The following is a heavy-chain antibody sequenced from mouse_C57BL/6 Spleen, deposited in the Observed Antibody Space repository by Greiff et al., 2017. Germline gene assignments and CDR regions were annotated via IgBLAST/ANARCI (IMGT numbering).Heavy chain of an antibody. Sequence: EVKLMESGGGLVKPGGSLKLSCAASGFTFSSYAMSWVRQTPEKRLEWVATISDGGSYTYYPDNVKGRFTISRDNAKNNLYLQMSHLKSEDTAMYYCARDEKGSDEYDEGYYLDDWGQGTTLTVSS. V-gene: IGHV5-4*01. CDR2: ISDGGSYT. CDR1: GFTFSSYA. CDR3: ARDEKGSDEYDEGYYLDD. J-gene: IGHJ2*01. D-gene: IGHD2-4*01.